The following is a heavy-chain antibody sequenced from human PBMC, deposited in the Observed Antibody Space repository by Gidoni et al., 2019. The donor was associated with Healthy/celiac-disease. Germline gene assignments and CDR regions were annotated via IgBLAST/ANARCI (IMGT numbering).Heavy chain of an antibody. CDR3: ARDPDMVATKGANGYYYYGMDV. CDR2: IIPIFGTA. V-gene: IGHV1-69*01. J-gene: IGHJ6*02. CDR1: GGTFSSYA. D-gene: IGHD5-12*01. Sequence: QVQLVQSGAEVKKPGSSVKVSCKASGGTFSSYAIRWVRQAPGQGLEWMGGIIPIFGTANYAQKFQGRVTITADESTSTAYMELSSLRSEDTAVYYCARDPDMVATKGANGYYYYGMDVWGQGTTVTVSS.